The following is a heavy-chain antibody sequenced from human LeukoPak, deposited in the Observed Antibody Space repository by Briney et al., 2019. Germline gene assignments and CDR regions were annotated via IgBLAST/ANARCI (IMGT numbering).Heavy chain of an antibody. CDR2: IYYSGST. Sequence: SETLSLTCTVSGGSISSYYGSWIRQPPGKGLAWIGYIYYSGSTNYNPSLKSRVTISVDTSKNQFSLKLSSVTAADTAVYYCARHKPYQSGSPIRYYFDYWGQGTLVTVSS. V-gene: IGHV4-59*08. CDR3: ARHKPYQSGSPIRYYFDY. CDR1: GGSISSYY. D-gene: IGHD1-26*01. J-gene: IGHJ4*02.